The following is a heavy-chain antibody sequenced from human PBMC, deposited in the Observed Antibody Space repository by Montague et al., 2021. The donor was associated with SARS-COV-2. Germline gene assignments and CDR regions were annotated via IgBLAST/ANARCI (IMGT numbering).Heavy chain of an antibody. CDR2: IYYSGST. Sequence: SETLSLTCTVSGGSISSSIYYWGWIRQPPGKGLEWIGSIYYSGSTYYNPSLKSRVTISVDTSKNQFSLKLSSVTAADTAVYYCARQEPIVVVVAAARGWFDPWGQGTLVTVSS. J-gene: IGHJ5*02. V-gene: IGHV4-39*01. D-gene: IGHD2-15*01. CDR1: GGSISSSIYY. CDR3: ARQEPIVVVVAAARGWFDP.